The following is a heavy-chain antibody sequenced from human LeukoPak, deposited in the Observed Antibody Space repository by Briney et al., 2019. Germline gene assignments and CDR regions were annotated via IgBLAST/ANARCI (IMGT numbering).Heavy chain of an antibody. Sequence: SETLSLTCTVSGGSISSYYWSWIRQPPGKGLEWIGYIYYSGSTNYNPSLKSRVTISVDTSKNQFSLKLSSVTAADTAVYYCARDPGGRTVAGTNYYYGMDVWGQGTTVTVSS. J-gene: IGHJ6*02. CDR3: ARDPGGRTVAGTNYYYGMDV. D-gene: IGHD6-19*01. CDR1: GGSISSYY. CDR2: IYYSGST. V-gene: IGHV4-59*01.